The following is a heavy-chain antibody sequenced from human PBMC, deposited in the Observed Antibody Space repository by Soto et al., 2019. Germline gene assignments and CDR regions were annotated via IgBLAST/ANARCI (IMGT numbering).Heavy chain of an antibody. Sequence: SVKVSCKASGGTFSSYAISWVRQAPGQGLEWMGGIIPIFGTANYAQKFQGRVTITADESTSTAYMELSSLRSEDTAVYYCARRLITIFGVVIAFGGMDVWGQGTTVTVSS. V-gene: IGHV1-69*13. D-gene: IGHD3-3*01. J-gene: IGHJ6*02. CDR1: GGTFSSYA. CDR3: ARRLITIFGVVIAFGGMDV. CDR2: IIPIFGTA.